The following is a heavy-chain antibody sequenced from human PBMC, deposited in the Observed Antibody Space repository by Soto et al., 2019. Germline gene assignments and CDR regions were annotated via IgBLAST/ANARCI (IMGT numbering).Heavy chain of an antibody. CDR3: VASGYSYDYYFDS. D-gene: IGHD5-18*01. V-gene: IGHV4-4*02. J-gene: IGHJ4*02. Sequence: QVQLQESGPGLVKPSGTLSLTCAVSGGSISSTNWWSWVRQPPGKGLEWIGEIYHSGSTNYNPSLKSRVTISVDKSKNQFSRTLGSVTAADTAVYYCVASGYSYDYYFDSLGQGTLVTVSS. CDR1: GGSISSTNW. CDR2: IYHSGST.